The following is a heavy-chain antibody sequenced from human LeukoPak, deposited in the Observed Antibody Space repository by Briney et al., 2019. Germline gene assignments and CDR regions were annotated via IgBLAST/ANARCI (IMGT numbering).Heavy chain of an antibody. CDR3: AKGVGKMATIHFDY. D-gene: IGHD5-24*01. J-gene: IGHJ4*02. CDR1: GFTFSSYG. CDR2: IWYDGSNK. V-gene: IGHV3-33*06. Sequence: GGSLRLSCAASGFTFSSYGMHWVRQAPGKGLEWVAVIWYDGSNKYYADSVKGRFTISRDNSKNTLYLQMNSLRAEDTAVYYCAKGVGKMATIHFDYWGQGTLVTVSS.